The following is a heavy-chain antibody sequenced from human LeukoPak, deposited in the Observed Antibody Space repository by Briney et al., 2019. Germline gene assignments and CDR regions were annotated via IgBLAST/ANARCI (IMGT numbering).Heavy chain of an antibody. V-gene: IGHV1-8*01. CDR3: ARGPPNWGYDY. J-gene: IGHJ4*02. CDR2: MSPNSGDT. CDR1: GYTFTSYD. D-gene: IGHD7-27*01. Sequence: ASVKVSCKASGYTFTSYDFNWVRQATGQRPEWMGWMSPNSGDTGYAQKFQDRVTMTRNTSISTAYMELSSLRSDDTAVYYCARGPPNWGYDYWGTGTLVTVSS.